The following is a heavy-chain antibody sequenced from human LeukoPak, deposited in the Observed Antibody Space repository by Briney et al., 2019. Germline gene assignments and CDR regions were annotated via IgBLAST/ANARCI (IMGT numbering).Heavy chain of an antibody. CDR3: ALYSTSSGGLDP. CDR1: GFTFSSYG. V-gene: IGHV3-33*03. J-gene: IGHJ5*02. D-gene: IGHD6-6*01. Sequence: GRSLRLSCAASGFTFSSYGMYWVRQAPGKGLEWVAVIWYDGSNKYYADSVKGRFTISRDNAKKSLYLQMNSLRAEDTAVYYCALYSTSSGGLDPWGQGTLVTVSS. CDR2: IWYDGSNK.